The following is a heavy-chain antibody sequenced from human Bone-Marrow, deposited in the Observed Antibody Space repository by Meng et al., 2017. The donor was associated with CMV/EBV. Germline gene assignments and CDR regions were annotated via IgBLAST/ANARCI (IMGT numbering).Heavy chain of an antibody. D-gene: IGHD3-10*01. Sequence: GESLKISCAASGFIFSSYAMYWVRQAPGEGLQWVAFIRSDGTNIHYRDSVKGRFTISRDNSKNTLYLQMNSLRAEDTAVYYCSFGSESYYGVPVNFDHWGQGTLVTVSS. CDR2: IRSDGTNI. CDR1: GFIFSSYA. V-gene: IGHV3-30*02. J-gene: IGHJ4*02. CDR3: SFGSESYYGVPVNFDH.